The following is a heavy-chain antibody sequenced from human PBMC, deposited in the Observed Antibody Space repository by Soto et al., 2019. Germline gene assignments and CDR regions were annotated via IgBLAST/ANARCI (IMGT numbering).Heavy chain of an antibody. V-gene: IGHV1-46*01. CDR3: AKVTHRGPIAVAGPLGS. J-gene: IGHJ4*02. D-gene: IGHD6-19*01. CDR1: GSITNHH. CDR2: FNPSGLST. Sequence: QVHLVQSGAEVKKPGASVNVSCQASGSITNHHMHWVRQAPGHGLEWMGIFNPSGLSTTYAQKFQGRVTITRDTSTSTVYMELSSLTSEYTAVYFCAKVTHRGPIAVAGPLGSWGQGTLVIVSS.